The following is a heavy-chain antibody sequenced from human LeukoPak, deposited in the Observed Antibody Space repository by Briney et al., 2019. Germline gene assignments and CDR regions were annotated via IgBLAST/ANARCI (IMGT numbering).Heavy chain of an antibody. V-gene: IGHV3-7*01. CDR2: IKQDGSEK. D-gene: IGHD4-11*01. CDR3: ARDHFHSNWD. CDR1: GFSFSSYW. Sequence: PGGSLRLSCAASGFSFSSYWMSWVRQAPGKGLEWVANIKQDGSEKYYVDSVKGRFIISRDNAKNSLYLQMNSLRVEDTAVYYCARDHFHSNWDWGQGTLVTVSS. J-gene: IGHJ4*02.